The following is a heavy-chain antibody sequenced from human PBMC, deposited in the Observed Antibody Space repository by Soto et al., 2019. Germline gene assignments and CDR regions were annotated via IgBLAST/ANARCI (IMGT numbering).Heavy chain of an antibody. V-gene: IGHV4-61*01. D-gene: IGHD6-13*01. J-gene: IGHJ5*02. CDR1: GDSVRAGRYY. CDR3: ARVGSTETCFDP. CDR2: IYYPTTN. Sequence: PQTLSLTCTASGDSVRAGRYYLSWIRQHRGKGLECIRFIYYPTTNHYNPSIQSRVLMSVDTSTNQLSMNLNSVNAADTAVYYCARVGSTETCFDPWGQGTLATVSS.